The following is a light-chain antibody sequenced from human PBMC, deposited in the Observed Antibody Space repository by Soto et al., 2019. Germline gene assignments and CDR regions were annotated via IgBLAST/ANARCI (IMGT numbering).Light chain of an antibody. J-gene: IGKJ2*01. CDR1: QSISSY. CDR3: QQYNSYSVNA. Sequence: DIQMTQSPSTLPASVGDRVTITCRASQSISSYLNWYQQKPGKAPKLLIYDASSLESGVPSRFSGSGSGTEFSLTISRLQPDDFATYYCQQYNSYSVNALGQGTKVDIK. V-gene: IGKV1-5*01. CDR2: DAS.